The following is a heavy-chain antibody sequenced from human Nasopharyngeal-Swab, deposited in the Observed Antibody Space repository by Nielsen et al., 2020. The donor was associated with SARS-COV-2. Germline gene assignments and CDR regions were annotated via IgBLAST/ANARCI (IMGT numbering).Heavy chain of an antibody. J-gene: IGHJ4*02. Sequence: GGSLRLSCAASGFTFSSYGMHWVRQAPGKGLEWVAVIWYDGSNKYYADSMKGRFTISRDNSKNTLYLQMNSLRAEDTAVYYCARENDYADEYYFDYWGQGTLVTVSS. CDR3: ARENDYADEYYFDY. V-gene: IGHV3-33*01. CDR2: IWYDGSNK. CDR1: GFTFSSYG. D-gene: IGHD4-17*01.